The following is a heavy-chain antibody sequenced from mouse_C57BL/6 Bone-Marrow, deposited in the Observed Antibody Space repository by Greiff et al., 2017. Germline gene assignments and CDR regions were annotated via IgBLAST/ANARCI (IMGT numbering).Heavy chain of an antibody. CDR1: GYTFTDHT. CDR3: ARSEGYGYFYYYAMDY. Sequence: VQVVESDAELVKPGASVKISCKVSGYTFTDHTIHWMKQRPEQGLEWIGYIYPRDGSTKYNEKFKGKATLTADKSSSTAYMQLNSLTSDDTAVYFCARSEGYGYFYYYAMDYGGQGTSVTVSS. D-gene: IGHD2-2*01. J-gene: IGHJ4*01. V-gene: IGHV1-78*01. CDR2: IYPRDGST.